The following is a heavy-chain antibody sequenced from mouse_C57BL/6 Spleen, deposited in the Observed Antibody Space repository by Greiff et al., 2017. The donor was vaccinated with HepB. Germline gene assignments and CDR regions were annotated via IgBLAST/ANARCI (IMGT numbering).Heavy chain of an antibody. CDR1: GFSLTSYG. V-gene: IGHV2-2*01. D-gene: IGHD2-3*01. CDR2: IWSGGST. Sequence: VQLQESGPGLVQPSQSLSITCTVSGFSLTSYGIHWVRQSPGKGLEWLGVIWSGGSTDYNEAFISRLSISKDNSKSQVFFKMNSLQADDTAIYYCARSFYDGYHLYYFDYWGQGTTLAVSS. CDR3: ARSFYDGYHLYYFDY. J-gene: IGHJ2*01.